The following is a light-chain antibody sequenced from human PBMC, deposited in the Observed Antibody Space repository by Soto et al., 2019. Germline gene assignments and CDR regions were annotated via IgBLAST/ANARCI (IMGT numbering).Light chain of an antibody. CDR3: QQYNSYSWT. CDR1: QSISSW. V-gene: IGKV1-5*01. J-gene: IGKJ1*01. Sequence: DIQMTQSPSTLSASVGDRVTITCRASQSISSWLAWYQQKPGKAPKLLIYDASSLESGVPSRFSGSGSGTEITLTISSLQPDDFATYYCQQYNSYSWTFGQGTMADIK. CDR2: DAS.